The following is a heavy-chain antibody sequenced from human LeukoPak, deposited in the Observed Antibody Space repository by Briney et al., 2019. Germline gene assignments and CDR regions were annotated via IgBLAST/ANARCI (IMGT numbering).Heavy chain of an antibody. CDR1: GFTFNSYG. J-gene: IGHJ4*02. CDR3: TTRVNTFGGDIVSHEDFDY. Sequence: PGGSLRLSCAASGFTFNSYGMHWVRQAPGKGLEWVCRIKTKADGATTNYAAPVKGRFTISRDDSENTLYLQMNSLRIEDTAVYYCTTRVNTFGGDIVSHEDFDYWGQGTLVTVSS. CDR2: IKTKADGATT. D-gene: IGHD3-16*02. V-gene: IGHV3-15*01.